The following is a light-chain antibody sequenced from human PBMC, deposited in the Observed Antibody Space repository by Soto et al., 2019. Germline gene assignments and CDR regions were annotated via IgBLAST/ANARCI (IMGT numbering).Light chain of an antibody. Sequence: QSVLTQPPSASGSPGQSVTISCTGTSSDVGGHNYVSWYQQHPGKAPKLLIYEVIQRPSGVPDRFSGSKSGNTASLTVSGLQAEDEAAYYCTSYAGSDNVIFGGGTKLTVL. J-gene: IGLJ2*01. CDR3: TSYAGSDNVI. CDR2: EVI. CDR1: SSDVGGHNY. V-gene: IGLV2-8*01.